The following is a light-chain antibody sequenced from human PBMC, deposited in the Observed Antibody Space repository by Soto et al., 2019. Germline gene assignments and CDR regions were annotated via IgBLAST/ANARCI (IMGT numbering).Light chain of an antibody. CDR2: AAS. Sequence: DIQMTQSPSSVSAYVGDRVTITCRASQDIRDWLAWYQQKPGKAPKLLISAASSLQSGVPSRFSGSGSGTEFSLTISSLQSEDFATYYCQQAFSFPFTFGPGTKVDIK. CDR3: QQAFSFPFT. V-gene: IGKV1-12*01. J-gene: IGKJ3*01. CDR1: QDIRDW.